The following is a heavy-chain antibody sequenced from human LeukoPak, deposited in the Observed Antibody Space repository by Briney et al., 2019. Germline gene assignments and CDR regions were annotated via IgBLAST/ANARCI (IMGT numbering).Heavy chain of an antibody. D-gene: IGHD3-3*01. CDR1: RFTFSSYA. Sequence: GGSLRLSCSASRFTFSSYAMHWVRQAPGKGLEYVSAISSNGGSTYYADSVKGRFTISRDNSKNTLYLQMSSLRAEDTAVYYCVKVIWSGWPLFDYWGQGTLVTVSS. CDR3: VKVIWSGWPLFDY. CDR2: ISSNGGST. V-gene: IGHV3-64D*06. J-gene: IGHJ4*02.